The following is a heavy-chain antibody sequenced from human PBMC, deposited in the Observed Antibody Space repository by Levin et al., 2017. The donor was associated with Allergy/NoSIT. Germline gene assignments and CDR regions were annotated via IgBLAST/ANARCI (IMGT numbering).Heavy chain of an antibody. Sequence: GGSLRLSCAASGFTFSSYGMHWVRQAPGKGLEWVAVICDDGYKKYYADSVKGRFTISRDNPKNSLYLQMNSLRAEDTAVYYCARVIRFDYYYYRDVWGKGTTVTVSS. CDR1: GFTFSSYG. D-gene: IGHD3-3*01. V-gene: IGHV3-33*01. CDR3: ARVIRFDYYYYRDV. CDR2: ICDDGYKK. J-gene: IGHJ6*03.